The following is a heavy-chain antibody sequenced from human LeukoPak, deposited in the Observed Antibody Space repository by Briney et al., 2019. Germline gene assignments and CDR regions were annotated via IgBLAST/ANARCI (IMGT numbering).Heavy chain of an antibody. CDR3: AREGGVVPAAISDLDY. Sequence: GGSLRLSCAASGFTFSSYSMIWVRQAPGKGLEWVSSISSSSSYIYYADSVKGRFTISRDNAKNSLYLQMNSLRAEDTAVYYCAREGGVVPAAISDLDYWGQGTLVTVSS. CDR2: ISSSSSYI. V-gene: IGHV3-21*01. D-gene: IGHD2-2*02. J-gene: IGHJ4*02. CDR1: GFTFSSYS.